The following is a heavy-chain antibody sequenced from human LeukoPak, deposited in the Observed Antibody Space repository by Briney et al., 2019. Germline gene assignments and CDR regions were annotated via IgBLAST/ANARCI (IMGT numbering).Heavy chain of an antibody. CDR1: GGSFSGYY. Sequence: PSETLSLTCAVYGGSFSGYYWSWIRQPPGKGLEWIGEINHSGSTNYNPSLKSRVTISVDTSKNQFSLKLSSVTAADTAVYYCASGPGYSSGWYSWFDPWGQGTLVTVSS. CDR3: ASGPGYSSGWYSWFDP. V-gene: IGHV4-34*01. J-gene: IGHJ5*02. CDR2: INHSGST. D-gene: IGHD6-19*01.